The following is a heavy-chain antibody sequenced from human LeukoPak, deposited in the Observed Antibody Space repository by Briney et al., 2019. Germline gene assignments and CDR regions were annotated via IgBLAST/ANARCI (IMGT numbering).Heavy chain of an antibody. V-gene: IGHV4-39*07. CDR3: ASLQDYFDY. Sequence: SETLSLTCTVSGGSISSSSYYWSWIRQPPGKGLEWIGEINHSGSTNYNPSLKSRVTISVDTSKNQFSLKLSSVTAADTAVYYCASLQDYFDYWGQGTLVTVSS. J-gene: IGHJ4*02. CDR2: INHSGST. CDR1: GGSISSSSYY.